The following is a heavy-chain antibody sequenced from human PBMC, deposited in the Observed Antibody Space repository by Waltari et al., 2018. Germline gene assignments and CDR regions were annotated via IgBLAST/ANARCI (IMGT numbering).Heavy chain of an antibody. CDR1: GGSISSHY. J-gene: IGHJ3*02. D-gene: IGHD6-19*01. V-gene: IGHV4-59*11. CDR3: ARSHSIAVAGTESAFDI. CDR2: IYYSGST. Sequence: QVQLQESGPGLVKLSETLSLTCTVSGGSISSHYWSWIRQPPGKGLEWIGYIYYSGSTNYNPSLKSRVTISVDTSKNQFSLKLSSVTAADTAVYYCARSHSIAVAGTESAFDIWGQGTMVTVSS.